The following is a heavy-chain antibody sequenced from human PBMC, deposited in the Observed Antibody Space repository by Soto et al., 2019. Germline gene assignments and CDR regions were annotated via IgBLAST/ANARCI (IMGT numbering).Heavy chain of an antibody. CDR1: GLNFSSYG. V-gene: IGHV3-30*18. J-gene: IGHJ6*02. CDR3: AKSSSWYNYYDGMDV. Sequence: QVQLVESGGGVVQPGRSMRLSCAASGLNFSSYGMHWVRQAPGKGLEWGAVISYDGSNKYYADSVKGRFTISRDNSKQTLYLQMNSLRAEDTAVYYCAKSSSWYNYYDGMDVWGQGTTVTVSS. CDR2: ISYDGSNK. D-gene: IGHD6-13*01.